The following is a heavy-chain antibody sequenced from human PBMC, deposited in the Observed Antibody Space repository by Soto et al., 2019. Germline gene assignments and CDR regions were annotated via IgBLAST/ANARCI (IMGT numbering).Heavy chain of an antibody. Sequence: SETLSLTCTASGYSITSCYYWGWIRQPPGKVLEWIGSIYHSGTSNYNPSLKSRVTISVDTSKNQFSLKLSSVTATDTAGYYCAKEYEAARQAYVDYWGQGALVTVSS. CDR3: AKEYEAARQAYVDY. D-gene: IGHD6-6*01. J-gene: IGHJ4*02. CDR2: IYHSGTS. V-gene: IGHV4-38-2*02. CDR1: GYSITSCYY.